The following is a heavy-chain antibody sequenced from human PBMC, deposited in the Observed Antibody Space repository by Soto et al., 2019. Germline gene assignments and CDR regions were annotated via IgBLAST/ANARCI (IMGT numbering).Heavy chain of an antibody. CDR3: ARDRYYKGSGWYYFYY. D-gene: IGHD6-19*01. Sequence: QVQLLQSGAEVKKPGASVKVSCKASGYTFTSYGISWVRQAPGQWLEWMGWISAYNGNTNYAQKLQGRVTMTTDTSTRTAYMELRSLRSDDTAVYYCARDRYYKGSGWYYFYYWGQGTLVTVAS. CDR2: ISAYNGNT. J-gene: IGHJ4*02. V-gene: IGHV1-18*04. CDR1: GYTFTSYG.